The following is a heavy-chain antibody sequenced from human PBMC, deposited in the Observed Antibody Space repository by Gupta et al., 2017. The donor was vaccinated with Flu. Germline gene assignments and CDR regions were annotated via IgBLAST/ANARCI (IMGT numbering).Heavy chain of an antibody. D-gene: IGHD5-24*01. Sequence: EVQLVESGGGLVQPGGSLRLSCAASGFTFSSYWMSWVRQAPGKGLEWVANIKQDGSEKYYVDSVKGRFTISRDNAKNSLYLQMNSLRAEDTAVYYCARVSGGDGYNKFDYWGQGTLVTVSS. J-gene: IGHJ4*02. CDR1: GFTFSSYW. V-gene: IGHV3-7*04. CDR2: IKQDGSEK. CDR3: ARVSGGDGYNKFDY.